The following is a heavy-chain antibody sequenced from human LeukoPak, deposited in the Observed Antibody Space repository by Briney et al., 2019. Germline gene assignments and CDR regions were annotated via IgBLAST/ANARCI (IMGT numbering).Heavy chain of an antibody. CDR1: GGSISSSSYY. D-gene: IGHD1-1*01. V-gene: IGHV4-39*07. J-gene: IGHJ4*02. CDR3: AIQTGGLDY. Sequence: SETLSLTCTVSGGSISSSSYYWGWIRQPPGKGLEWIGSIYYSGSTYYNPSLKSRVTISVDTSKNQFSLKLSSVTAADTAVYYCAIQTGGLDYWGQGTLVTVSS. CDR2: IYYSGST.